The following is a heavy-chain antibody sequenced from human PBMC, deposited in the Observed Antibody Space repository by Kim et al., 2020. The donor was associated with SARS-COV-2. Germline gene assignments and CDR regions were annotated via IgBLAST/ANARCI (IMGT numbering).Heavy chain of an antibody. D-gene: IGHD4-17*01. Sequence: GGSLRLSCAASGFTFSDYYMSWIRQAPGKGLEWVSYISSSSSYTNYADSVKGRFTISRDNAKNSLYLQMNSLRAEDTAVYYCARDNKMWAYYGDYSGPLDYWGQGTLVTVSS. CDR1: GFTFSDYY. J-gene: IGHJ4*02. CDR3: ARDNKMWAYYGDYSGPLDY. CDR2: ISSSSSYT. V-gene: IGHV3-11*06.